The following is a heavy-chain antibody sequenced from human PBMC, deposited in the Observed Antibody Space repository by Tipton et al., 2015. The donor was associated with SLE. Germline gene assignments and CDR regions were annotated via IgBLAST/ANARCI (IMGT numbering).Heavy chain of an antibody. Sequence: TLSLTCAVYGGSFSGYYWSWIRQPAGKGLEWIGRIYTSGSTNYNPSLKSRVTISVDTSKNQFSLKPSSVTAADTAVYYCARDRDKYSSSWYYFDYWGQGTLVTVSS. J-gene: IGHJ4*02. CDR1: GGSFSGYY. CDR3: ARDRDKYSSSWYYFDY. CDR2: IYTSGST. D-gene: IGHD6-13*01. V-gene: IGHV4-4*07.